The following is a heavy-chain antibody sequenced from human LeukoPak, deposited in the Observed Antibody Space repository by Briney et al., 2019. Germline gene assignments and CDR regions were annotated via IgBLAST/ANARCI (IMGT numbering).Heavy chain of an antibody. V-gene: IGHV3-30*04. CDR3: ARALYYDFWSGYHTGSLDY. J-gene: IGHJ4*02. D-gene: IGHD3-3*01. CDR2: ISYDGSNK. CDR1: GFTFSSYA. Sequence: PGGSLRLSCAASGFTFSSYAMHWVRQAPGKGLDWGAVISYDGSNKYYADSVKGRFTISRDNSKNTLYLQMKSLRAEDTAVYYCARALYYDFWSGYHTGSLDYWGQGPLVTVSS.